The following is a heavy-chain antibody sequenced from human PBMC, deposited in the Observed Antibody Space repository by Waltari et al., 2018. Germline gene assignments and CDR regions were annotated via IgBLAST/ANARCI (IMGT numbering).Heavy chain of an antibody. V-gene: IGHV4-39*01. D-gene: IGHD3-16*01. CDR2: IAASGAT. CDR3: ATYVGASIGTAAFDV. Sequence: WTRQPTGSGRVCTSTIAASGATYTNPSLESRVTIAVDAFKNQFSLKLRSGTAADTALYYCATYVGASIGTAAFDVWGQGTMVTVSS. J-gene: IGHJ3*01.